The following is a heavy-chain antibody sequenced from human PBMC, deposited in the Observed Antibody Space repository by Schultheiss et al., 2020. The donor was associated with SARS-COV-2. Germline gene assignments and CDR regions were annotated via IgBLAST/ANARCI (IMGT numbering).Heavy chain of an antibody. CDR2: ISYDGSNK. V-gene: IGHV3-30*01. D-gene: IGHD4-17*01. CDR3: ARHGVNYGDYGPFDP. J-gene: IGHJ5*02. CDR1: GFTFSNAW. Sequence: GGSLRLSCAASGFTFSNAWMSWVRQVPGKGLEWVVVISYDGSNKYYADSVKGRFTISRDNSKNTLYLQMNSLRAEDTAVYYCARHGVNYGDYGPFDPWGQGTLVTVAS.